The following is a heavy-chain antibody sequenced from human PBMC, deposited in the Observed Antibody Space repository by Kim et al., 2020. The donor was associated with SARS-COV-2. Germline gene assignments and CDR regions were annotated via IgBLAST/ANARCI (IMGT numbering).Heavy chain of an antibody. D-gene: IGHD2-2*01. J-gene: IGHJ6*02. V-gene: IGHV3-23*01. CDR3: AKDGPRGCTSASCSSPDV. Sequence: VKGLFTISRDNSRNTLYLQINSLRAEDTAVYYCAKDGPRGCTSASCSSPDVWGQGTTVTVSS.